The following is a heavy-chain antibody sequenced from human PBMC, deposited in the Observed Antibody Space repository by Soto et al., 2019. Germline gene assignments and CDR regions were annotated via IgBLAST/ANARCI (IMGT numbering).Heavy chain of an antibody. D-gene: IGHD3-10*01. Sequence: QVQLQESGPGLVQPSQTLSLTCAVSGASISSGVYCWSWIRQLPGKGLEWIGYIGYDGNTSYNPPLKSRVTISVETSKNQFSLNLSSVTAADTAVYYCARGVLFWGQGILVTVSS. CDR2: IGYDGNT. J-gene: IGHJ4*02. CDR3: ARGVLF. V-gene: IGHV4-31*11. CDR1: GASISSGVYC.